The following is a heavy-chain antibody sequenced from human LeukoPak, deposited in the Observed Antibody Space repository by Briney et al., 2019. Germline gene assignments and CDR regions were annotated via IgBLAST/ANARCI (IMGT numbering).Heavy chain of an antibody. CDR3: ARANYYGSGKQGKAFDI. CDR1: GGSISSGGYS. CDR2: IYHSGST. J-gene: IGHJ3*02. V-gene: IGHV4-30-2*01. D-gene: IGHD3-10*01. Sequence: SETLSLTCAVSGGSISSGGYSWSWIRQPPGKGLEWIGYIYHSGSTYYNPSLKSRVTISVDRSKNQFSLKLSSVTAADTAVYHCARANYYGSGKQGKAFDIWGQGTMVTVSS.